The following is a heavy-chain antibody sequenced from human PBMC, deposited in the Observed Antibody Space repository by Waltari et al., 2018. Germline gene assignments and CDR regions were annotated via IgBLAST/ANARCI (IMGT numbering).Heavy chain of an antibody. CDR3: ARDSGSAHAEYFQH. V-gene: IGHV3-30-3*01. CDR1: GFTFSSYA. J-gene: IGHJ1*01. CDR2: ISYDGSNK. Sequence: QVQLVESGGGVVQPGRSLRLHCADSGFTFSSYAMHWVRPAPGKGLEWVAVISYDGSNKYYADSVKGRFTISRDNSKNTLYLQMNSLRAEDTAVYYCARDSGSAHAEYFQHWGQGTLVTVSS. D-gene: IGHD1-26*01.